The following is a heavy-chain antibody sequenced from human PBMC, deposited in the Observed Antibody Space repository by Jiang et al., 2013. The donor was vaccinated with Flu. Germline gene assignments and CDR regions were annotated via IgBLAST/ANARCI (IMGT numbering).Heavy chain of an antibody. J-gene: IGHJ4*02. Sequence: GAEVKKPGASVKVSCKASGYTFTSHGINWVRQAPGQGLEWIGWISLYNGYTNYAQKLQGRVTLTTDTSTSTAYMELRSLRSDDTAVYYCARVSGGAPVYYFDYWGQGALVTVSS. V-gene: IGHV1-18*01. D-gene: IGHD2-8*02. CDR1: GYTFTSHG. CDR2: ISLYNGYT. CDR3: ARVSGGAPVYYFDY.